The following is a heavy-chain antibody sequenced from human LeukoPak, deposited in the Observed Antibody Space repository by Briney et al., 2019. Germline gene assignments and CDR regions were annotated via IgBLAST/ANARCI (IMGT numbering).Heavy chain of an antibody. Sequence: PAGGSLRLSCTASGFAFDDYAMHWVRQTPGKGLEWVSGLSWNSDNIAYAESVKGRFTISRDNANNSLHLRMNNLRPEDTALYFCAKGFGLGTRWYFDVWGRGTLVSVSS. CDR3: AKGFGLGTRWYFDV. V-gene: IGHV3-9*01. CDR1: GFAFDDYA. J-gene: IGHJ2*01. D-gene: IGHD3-16*01. CDR2: LSWNSDNI.